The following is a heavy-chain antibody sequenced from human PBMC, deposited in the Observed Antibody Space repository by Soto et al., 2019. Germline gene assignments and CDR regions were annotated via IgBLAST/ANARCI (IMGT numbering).Heavy chain of an antibody. J-gene: IGHJ5*02. V-gene: IGHV4-4*02. CDR2: IYHSGST. CDR1: GGSISSSNW. Sequence: SETLALTCAVSGGSISSSNWWSWVRQPPGKGLEWIGEIYHSGSTNYNPSLKSRVTISVDKSKNQFSLKLSSVTAADTAVYYCARHYMVRGVMSWFDPWGQGTLVTVSS. CDR3: ARHYMVRGVMSWFDP. D-gene: IGHD3-10*01.